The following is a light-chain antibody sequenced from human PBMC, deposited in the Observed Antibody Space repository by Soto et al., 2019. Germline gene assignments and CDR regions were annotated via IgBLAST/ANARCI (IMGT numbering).Light chain of an antibody. V-gene: IGLV2-14*01. J-gene: IGLJ2*01. CDR3: SSYRSSSPGV. Sequence: QSALTQPASVSGSPGQSITISCTGTSSDVGGYNYVSWYQQHPGKAPKLIIYDVSKRPSGVSDRFSGSKSGNTASLTISGLQAEDEADYYCSSYRSSSPGVFGGGTKLTVL. CDR2: DVS. CDR1: SSDVGGYNY.